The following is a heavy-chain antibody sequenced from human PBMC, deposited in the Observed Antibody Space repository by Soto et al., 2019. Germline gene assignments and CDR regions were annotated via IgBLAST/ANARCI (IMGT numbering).Heavy chain of an antibody. V-gene: IGHV3-23*01. CDR2: ISGSGGST. J-gene: IGHJ1*01. CDR1: GFTFSSYA. Sequence: EVQLLESGGGLVQPGGSLRLSCAASGFTFSSYAMSWFRQAPGKGLEWVSAISGSGGSTYYADSVKGRFTISRDNSKNTLYLQMNSLRAEDTAVYYCAKDISVSGWYMGYFQHWGQGTLVTVSS. D-gene: IGHD6-19*01. CDR3: AKDISVSGWYMGYFQH.